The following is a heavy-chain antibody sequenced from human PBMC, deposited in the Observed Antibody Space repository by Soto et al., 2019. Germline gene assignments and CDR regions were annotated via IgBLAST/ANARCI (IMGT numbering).Heavy chain of an antibody. CDR1: GYTFTRYD. V-gene: IGHV1-8*01. CDR2: MNPNTGNT. Sequence: GASVKVSCKASGYTFTRYDINWVRQATGQGLEWMGWMNPNTGNTGYAQKFQGRATMTRNTSISTAYMELSSLRSEDTAVYYCASCSGGSCYFPSGRGTLVTVSS. CDR3: ASCSGGSCYFP. D-gene: IGHD2-15*01. J-gene: IGHJ5*02.